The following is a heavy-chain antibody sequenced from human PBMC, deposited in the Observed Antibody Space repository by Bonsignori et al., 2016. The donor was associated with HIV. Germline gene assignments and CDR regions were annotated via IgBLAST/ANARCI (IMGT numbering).Heavy chain of an antibody. Sequence: GGSLRLSCVASGFTFRNTWMSWVRQAPGKGLEWIGHIKSKTDGGAIDYAAPVRGRFTISRDDSKNMLYLQMNSLKTEDTAVYYCTTEGMATILHDAFDIWGQGTMVTVSS. J-gene: IGHJ3*02. CDR3: TTEGMATILHDAFDI. CDR1: GFTFRNTW. V-gene: IGHV3-15*01. D-gene: IGHD5-24*01. CDR2: IKSKTDGGAI.